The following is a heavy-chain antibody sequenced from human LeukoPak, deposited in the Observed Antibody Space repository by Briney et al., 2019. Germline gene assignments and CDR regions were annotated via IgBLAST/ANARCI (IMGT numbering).Heavy chain of an antibody. Sequence: ASVKVSCKASGYTFTGYYMHWVRQAPGQGLEWMGWINPNSGDTNYAQKFQGRVTMTRDTSISTAYMELSRLRSDDTAVYYCARDRDPIIVVVPAAPFDYWGQGTLVTVSS. CDR2: INPNSGDT. CDR1: GYTFTGYY. CDR3: ARDRDPIIVVVPAAPFDY. V-gene: IGHV1-2*02. J-gene: IGHJ4*02. D-gene: IGHD2-2*01.